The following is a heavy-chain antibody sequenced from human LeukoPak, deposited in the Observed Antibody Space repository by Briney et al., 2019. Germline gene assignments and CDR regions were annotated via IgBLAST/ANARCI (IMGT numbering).Heavy chain of an antibody. J-gene: IGHJ4*02. D-gene: IGHD3-10*01. Sequence: GGSLRLSCAASGFTFSSYAMSWVRQAPGKGLEWVSAISGSGGSTYYADPVKGRFTISRDNSKNTLYLQMNSLRAEDTAVYYCARFYGSGSYYLDYWGQGTLVTVSS. V-gene: IGHV3-23*01. CDR3: ARFYGSGSYYLDY. CDR2: ISGSGGST. CDR1: GFTFSSYA.